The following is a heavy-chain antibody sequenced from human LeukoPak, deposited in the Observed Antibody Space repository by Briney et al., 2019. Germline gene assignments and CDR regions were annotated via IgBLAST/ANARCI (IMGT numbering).Heavy chain of an antibody. Sequence: GGSLKLSCAASGFTFDDYAMHWVRQAPGKGLEWVSGISWNSGSIGYADSVKGRFTISRDNAKNSLYLQMNSLRAEDTAVYYCAREGGGWYNYWGQGTLVTVSS. CDR3: AREGGGWYNY. V-gene: IGHV3-9*01. J-gene: IGHJ4*02. CDR1: GFTFDDYA. D-gene: IGHD6-19*01. CDR2: ISWNSGSI.